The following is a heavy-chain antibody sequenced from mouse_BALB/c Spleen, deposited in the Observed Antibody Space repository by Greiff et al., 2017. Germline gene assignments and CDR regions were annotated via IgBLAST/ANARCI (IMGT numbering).Heavy chain of an antibody. D-gene: IGHD1-1*02. V-gene: IGHV5-9-4*01. J-gene: IGHJ4*01. CDR2: ISSGGSYT. CDR1: GFTFSSYA. CDR3: ARAMEEKAMDY. Sequence: EVKLVESGGGLVKPGGSLKLSCAASGFTFSSYAMSWVRQSPEKRLEWVAEISSGGSYTYYPDTVTGRFTISRDNAKNTLYLERSSLRSEDTAMYYCARAMEEKAMDYWGQGTSVTVSS.